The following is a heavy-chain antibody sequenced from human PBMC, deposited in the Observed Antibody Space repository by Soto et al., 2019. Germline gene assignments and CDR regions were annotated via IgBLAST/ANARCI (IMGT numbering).Heavy chain of an antibody. CDR2: FDPEDSET. D-gene: IGHD1-26*01. Sequence: ASLKVYCNVSGYTLTEVSMHWVREDTGKGLEWMGGFDPEDSETIYAQKFQGRVTMTEDTSTDTAYMELSSLRSEDTAVYYCATESVVGATSGAFYSWGQGIMF. J-gene: IGHJ3*02. CDR1: GYTLTEVS. V-gene: IGHV1-24*01. CDR3: ATESVVGATSGAFYS.